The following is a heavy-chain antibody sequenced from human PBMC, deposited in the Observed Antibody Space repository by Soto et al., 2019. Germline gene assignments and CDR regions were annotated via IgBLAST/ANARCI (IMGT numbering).Heavy chain of an antibody. CDR1: GGSVSSGSYY. D-gene: IGHD5-18*01. J-gene: IGHJ4*02. Sequence: PSETLSLTCTVSGGSVSSGSYYWSWILHPPGKGLEWIGYIYYSGSTNYNPSLKSRVTISVDTSKNQFSLKLSSVTAADTAVYYCARDKASGYSYGWFDYWGQGTLVTVS. CDR2: IYYSGST. V-gene: IGHV4-61*01. CDR3: ARDKASGYSYGWFDY.